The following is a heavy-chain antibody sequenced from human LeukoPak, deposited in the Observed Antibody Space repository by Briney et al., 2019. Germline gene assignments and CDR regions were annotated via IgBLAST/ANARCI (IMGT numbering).Heavy chain of an antibody. V-gene: IGHV3-53*01. CDR2: IYSGGST. CDR3: ARGLGYSYGFYYYYGMDV. CDR1: GFTFSTYA. J-gene: IGHJ6*02. Sequence: GGSLRLSCAASGFTFSTYAMTWVRQAPGKGLEWVSVIYSGGSTYYADSVKGRFTISRDNSKNTLYLQMNSLRAEDTAVYYCARGLGYSYGFYYYYGMDVWGQGTTVTVSS. D-gene: IGHD5-18*01.